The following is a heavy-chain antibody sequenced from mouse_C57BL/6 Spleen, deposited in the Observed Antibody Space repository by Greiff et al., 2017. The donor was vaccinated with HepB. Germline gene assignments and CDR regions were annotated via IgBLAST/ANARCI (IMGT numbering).Heavy chain of an antibody. V-gene: IGHV14-3*01. CDR2: IDPANGNT. CDR3: AITTVVATRYFDV. D-gene: IGHD1-1*01. CDR1: GFNIKNTY. J-gene: IGHJ1*03. Sequence: EVQLQQSVAELVRPGASVKLSCTASGFNIKNTYMHWVKQRPEQGLEWIGRIDPANGNTKYAPKFQGKATITADTSSNTAYLQLSSLTSEDTAIYDGAITTVVATRYFDVWGTGTTVTVSS.